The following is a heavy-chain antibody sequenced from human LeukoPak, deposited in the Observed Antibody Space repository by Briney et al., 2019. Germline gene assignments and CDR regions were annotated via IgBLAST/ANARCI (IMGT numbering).Heavy chain of an antibody. CDR1: GGTLRSYA. CDR3: ARVSSVSSWDYYYYYYMGV. CDR2: AIPIFGTA. D-gene: IGHD6-13*01. J-gene: IGHJ6*03. Sequence: GASVKVSCQDSGGTLRSYAISWVRQAPGQGLAWMGRAIPIFGTANYAHHLQGTVTLTTNESTSTAYMEHGVLGCRDTGLYYCARVSSVSSWDYYYYYYMGVWGKGTTVTVSS. V-gene: IGHV1-69*05.